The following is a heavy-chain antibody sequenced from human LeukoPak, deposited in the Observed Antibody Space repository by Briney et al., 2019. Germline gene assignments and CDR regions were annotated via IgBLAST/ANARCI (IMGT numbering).Heavy chain of an antibody. CDR2: IIPFFGTA. CDR3: ARAGYGCSDY. V-gene: IGHV1-69*05. D-gene: IGHD5-18*01. J-gene: IGHJ4*02. CDR1: GGTFSSSA. Sequence: ASVKVSCKASGGTFSSSAISWVRQAPGQGLEWMGGIIPFFGTASYAQKFQGRVTITTDESTSTAYMELSSLRSEDTAVYYCARAGYGCSDYWGQGTLVTVSS.